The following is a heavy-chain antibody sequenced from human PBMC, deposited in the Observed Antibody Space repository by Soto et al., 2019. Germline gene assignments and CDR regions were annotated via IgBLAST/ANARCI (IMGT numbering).Heavy chain of an antibody. J-gene: IGHJ3*02. Sequence: ASVKVSCKASGYTFTGYYMHWVRQAPGQGLEWMGWINPNSGGTNYAQKFQGWVTMTRDTSISTAYMELSRLRSDDTAVYYCARDRRDELVRDDAFDIWGQGTMVTVSS. V-gene: IGHV1-2*04. CDR3: ARDRRDELVRDDAFDI. CDR1: GYTFTGYY. D-gene: IGHD6-6*01. CDR2: INPNSGGT.